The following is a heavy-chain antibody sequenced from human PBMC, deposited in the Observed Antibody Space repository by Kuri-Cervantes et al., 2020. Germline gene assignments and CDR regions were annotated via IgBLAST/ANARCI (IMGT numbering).Heavy chain of an antibody. CDR2: ISSSSSYI. CDR1: GFTFSSYS. V-gene: IGHV3-21*01. D-gene: IGHD3-10*01. Sequence: GGSLRLSCAASGFTFSSYSMSWVRQAPGKGLEWVSSISSSSSYIYYADSVKGRFTISRDNAKNSLYLQMNSLRAEDTAVYYCARYFAFEYFDYWGQGTLVTVSS. J-gene: IGHJ4*02. CDR3: ARYFAFEYFDY.